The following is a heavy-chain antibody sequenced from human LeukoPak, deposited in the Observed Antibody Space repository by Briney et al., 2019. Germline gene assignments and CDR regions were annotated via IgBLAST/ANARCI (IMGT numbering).Heavy chain of an antibody. J-gene: IGHJ3*02. Sequence: SESLSLTCTVSGVSISSSSFYWSWIRQPPGQGLVWIGYIDYSGNTNYNPSLKSRVTISVDTSKNQFSLKLSSVTAADTAVYYCARGGSGWFQMAQDDAFDIWGQGTMVTVSS. CDR3: ARGGSGWFQMAQDDAFDI. D-gene: IGHD6-19*01. CDR1: GVSISSSSFY. CDR2: IDYSGNT. V-gene: IGHV4-61*01.